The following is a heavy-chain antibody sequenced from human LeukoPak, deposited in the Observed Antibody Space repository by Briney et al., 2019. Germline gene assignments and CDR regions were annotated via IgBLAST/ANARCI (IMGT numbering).Heavy chain of an antibody. V-gene: IGHV4-39*01. J-gene: IGHJ4*02. D-gene: IGHD3-10*01. CDR1: GGSISSSSYY. Sequence: PSETLSLTCTVSGGSISSSSYYWGWIRQPPGKGLERIGRIYYSGSICYNPSLKSRDTRSVYTSKNQFSLKLSSVTAADTAVYYCARHGLLWFGESFDYWGQGTLVTVSS. CDR3: ARHGLLWFGESFDY. CDR2: IYYSGSI.